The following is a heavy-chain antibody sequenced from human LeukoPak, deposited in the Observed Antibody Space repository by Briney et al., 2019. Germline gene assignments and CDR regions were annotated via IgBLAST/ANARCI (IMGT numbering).Heavy chain of an antibody. CDR1: GYTFTSYA. CDR2: INAGNGNT. Sequence: GASVKVSCKASGYTFTSYAMHWVRQAPGQRLEWMGWINAGNGNTKYSQKFQGRVTITRDTSASTAYMELSSLRSEDTAVYYCARGEGIVATINFDYWGQGTLVTVSS. D-gene: IGHD5-12*01. J-gene: IGHJ4*02. CDR3: ARGEGIVATINFDY. V-gene: IGHV1-3*01.